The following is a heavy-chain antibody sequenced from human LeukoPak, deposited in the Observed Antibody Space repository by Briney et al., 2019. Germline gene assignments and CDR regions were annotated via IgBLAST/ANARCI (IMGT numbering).Heavy chain of an antibody. Sequence: PSQTLSPTCTVSGDSISSGGHYWSWIRQPAGKGLEYLGRISSTGSTNYNPSLRSRVTISADTSKNHFSLKLTSVTAADTAVYYCARDQTYSGSGIYTYFDYWGQGILVTVSS. CDR3: ARDQTYSGSGIYTYFDY. CDR1: GDSISSGGHY. D-gene: IGHD3-10*01. J-gene: IGHJ4*02. CDR2: ISSTGST. V-gene: IGHV4-61*02.